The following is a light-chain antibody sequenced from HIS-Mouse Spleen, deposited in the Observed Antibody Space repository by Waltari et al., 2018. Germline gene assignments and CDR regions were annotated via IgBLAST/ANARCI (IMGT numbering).Light chain of an antibody. CDR3: QVWDSSSDHYV. CDR2: DDS. V-gene: IGLV3-21*02. Sequence: SYVLTQPPSVSVAPGQTARITCGGNNIGSKSVHWYQHKPGQAPVLVVYDDSDRTSGSPGRFSGYNSGNTATLTISWVEAGDEADYYCQVWDSSSDHYVFGTGTKVTVL. J-gene: IGLJ1*01. CDR1: NIGSKS.